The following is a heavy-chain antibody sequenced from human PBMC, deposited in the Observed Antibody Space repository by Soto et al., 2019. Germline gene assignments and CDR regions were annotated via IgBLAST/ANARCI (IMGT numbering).Heavy chain of an antibody. CDR2: INHSGST. CDR1: GGSFSGYY. V-gene: IGHV4-34*01. CDR3: ARDRPNYYYGSGSSRYYYYYGMDV. D-gene: IGHD3-10*01. Sequence: SETLSLTCAVYGGSFSGYYWSWIRQPPGKGLEWIGEINHSGSTNYNPSLKSRVTISVDTSKNQFSLKLSSVTAADTAVYYCARDRPNYYYGSGSSRYYYYYGMDVWGQGTTVTV. J-gene: IGHJ6*02.